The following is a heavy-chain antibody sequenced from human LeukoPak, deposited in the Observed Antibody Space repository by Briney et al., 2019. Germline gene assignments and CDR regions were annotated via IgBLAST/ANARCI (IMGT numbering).Heavy chain of an antibody. CDR1: GFTFSSYA. Sequence: GGSLRLSSAASGFTFSSYAICWVRQTPGKGLGWVSAISGSGGNTYYADSVKGRFNISRDNSKNTLYLQKNSLRAEDTAVYYCAKDPYSSDGSCYDDWGQGTLVTVSS. J-gene: IGHJ4*02. D-gene: IGHD2-15*01. V-gene: IGHV3-23*01. CDR3: AKDPYSSDGSCYDD. CDR2: ISGSGGNT.